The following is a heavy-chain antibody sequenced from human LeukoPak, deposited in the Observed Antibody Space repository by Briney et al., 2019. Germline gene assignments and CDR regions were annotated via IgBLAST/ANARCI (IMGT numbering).Heavy chain of an antibody. V-gene: IGHV1-46*03. CDR2: INPSGGST. D-gene: IGHD4-17*01. J-gene: IGHJ3*02. CDR3: ARGAVGRTTVPESAFDI. CDR1: GYTFTSYY. Sequence: GASVKVSCKASGYTFTSYYMHWVRQAPGQGLEWMGIINPSGGSTSYAQKFQGRVTMTRDTSTSTVYMELSSLRSEDTAVYYCARGAVGRTTVPESAFDIWGQGTMVTVSS.